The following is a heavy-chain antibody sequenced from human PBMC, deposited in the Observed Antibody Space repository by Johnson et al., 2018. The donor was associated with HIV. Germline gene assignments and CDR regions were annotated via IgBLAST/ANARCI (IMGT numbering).Heavy chain of an antibody. CDR2: ISYDGSNK. J-gene: IGHJ3*01. CDR1: GFTFSSYA. CDR3: AKADTMAGDAFDL. Sequence: QVQLVESGGGVVQPGRSLRLSCAASGFTFSSYAMHWVRQDPGKGLEWVAVISYDGSNKYYADSVKGRFTISRDNSKNTLYLQMNSLTAGDTAMYYCAKADTMAGDAFDLWGQGTMVTVSS. D-gene: IGHD2-2*01. V-gene: IGHV3-30*04.